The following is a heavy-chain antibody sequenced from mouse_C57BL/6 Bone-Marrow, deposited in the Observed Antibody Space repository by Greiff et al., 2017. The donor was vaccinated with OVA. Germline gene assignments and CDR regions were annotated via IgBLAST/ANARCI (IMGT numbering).Heavy chain of an antibody. Sequence: VQLQQSGPELVKPGASVKISCKASGYSFTDYHMNWVKQSNGKSLEWIGVINPNYGTTSYNQKFKGKATLTVDQSSSTAYMQLNSLTSEDSAVYYCAFYYGSSYRYFDVWGTGTTVTVSS. CDR1: GYSFTDYH. D-gene: IGHD1-1*01. V-gene: IGHV1-39*01. CDR3: AFYYGSSYRYFDV. CDR2: INPNYGTT. J-gene: IGHJ1*03.